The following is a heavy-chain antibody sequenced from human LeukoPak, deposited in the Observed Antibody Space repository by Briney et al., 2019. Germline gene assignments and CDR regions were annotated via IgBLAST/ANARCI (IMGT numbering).Heavy chain of an antibody. V-gene: IGHV1-24*01. D-gene: IGHD6-19*01. CDR3: ARERQQWLVPIPAFDI. CDR1: GYTLTGLS. J-gene: IGHJ3*02. CDR2: FDPEDGET. Sequence: ASVKVSCKVSGYTLTGLSMHWVRQAPGKGLEWMGGFDPEDGETIYAQKFQGRVTMTEDTSTDTAYMELSSLRSEDTAVYYCARERQQWLVPIPAFDIWGQGTMVTVSS.